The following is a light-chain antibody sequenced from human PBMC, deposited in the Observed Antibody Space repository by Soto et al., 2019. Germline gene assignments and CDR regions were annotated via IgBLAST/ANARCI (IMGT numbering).Light chain of an antibody. CDR2: EGS. V-gene: IGLV2-23*01. J-gene: IGLJ2*01. CDR1: SSDVGSYNL. Sequence: QPASVSGSPGQSITISCTGTSSDVGSYNLVSWYQQHPGKAPKLMIYEGSKRPSGVSNRFSGSKSGNTASLTISGLQAEDEADYYCCSYAGSSTLFGGGTKLTVL. CDR3: CSYAGSSTL.